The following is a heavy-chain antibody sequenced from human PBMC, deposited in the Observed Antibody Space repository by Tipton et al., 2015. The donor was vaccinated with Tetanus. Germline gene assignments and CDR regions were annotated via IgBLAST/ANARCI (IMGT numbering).Heavy chain of an antibody. CDR3: VKDTSPGGADY. J-gene: IGHJ4*02. CDR1: GFTFNTYA. D-gene: IGHD1-1*01. V-gene: IGHV3-9*01. Sequence: SLRLSCAASGFTFNTYAMHWVRQVPGKGLEWVSGIYCDGGSTGYADSVKGRFTTSRDTAKAALYLQMNGLRTEDTALYYCVKDTSPGGADYWGQGILVTVSS. CDR2: IYCDGGST.